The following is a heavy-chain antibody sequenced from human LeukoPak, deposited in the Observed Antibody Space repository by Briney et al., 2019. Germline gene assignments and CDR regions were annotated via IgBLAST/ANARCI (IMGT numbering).Heavy chain of an antibody. Sequence: SETLSLTCTVSCGYFSTYYWNWLRQSAGAGLAWIGRLDTSGSAKYNPSLKGRVTISVDTSRNQISLKLTSVTAADTAVYYCARAPRVVPAAIMFDYWGQGTLVTVSS. CDR2: LDTSGSA. CDR1: CGYFSTYY. V-gene: IGHV4-4*07. J-gene: IGHJ4*02. CDR3: ARAPRVVPAAIMFDY. D-gene: IGHD2-2*01.